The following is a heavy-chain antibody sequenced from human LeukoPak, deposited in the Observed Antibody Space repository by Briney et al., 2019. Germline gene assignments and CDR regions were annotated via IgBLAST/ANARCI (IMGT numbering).Heavy chain of an antibody. V-gene: IGHV4-38-2*01. CDR1: GYSISSGYY. J-gene: IGHJ4*02. CDR2: IYHSGST. Sequence: PSETLSLTCVVSGYSISSGYYWGWIRQPPGKGLEWIGSIYHSGSTYYNPSLKSRVAISVDTSKNQFSLKLSSVTAADTAVYYCARNANRGSTFDYWGQGTLATVSS. D-gene: IGHD1-26*01. CDR3: ARNANRGSTFDY.